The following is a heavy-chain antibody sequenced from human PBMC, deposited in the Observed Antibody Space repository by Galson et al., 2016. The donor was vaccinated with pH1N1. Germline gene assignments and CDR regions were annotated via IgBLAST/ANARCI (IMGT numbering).Heavy chain of an antibody. CDR2: IYTSGTA. V-gene: IGHV4-61*09. Sequence: TLSLTCSVSSGSISSNNYYWTWIRQPAGKGLEWIGQIYTSGTASHNPSLRSRVVISIDTSKNHLSLSLSSVTAADTAVYYCARGKSGMTPIRGREGALDSWGPGTKVTVSS. CDR1: SGSISSNNYY. D-gene: IGHD3-10*01. CDR3: ARGKSGMTPIRGREGALDS. J-gene: IGHJ3*02.